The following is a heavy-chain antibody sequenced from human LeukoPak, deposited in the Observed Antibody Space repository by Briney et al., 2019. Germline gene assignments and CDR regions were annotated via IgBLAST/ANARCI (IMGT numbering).Heavy chain of an antibody. CDR3: ASRAAAGTFDY. J-gene: IGHJ4*02. CDR1: GGSISSYY. Sequence: SETLSLTCTVSGGSISSYYWSWIRQPPGKGLEWIGYIYYSGSTNYNPSLKSRVTISVDTSKNQFSLKLSSVTAADTAVYYCASRAAAGTFDYWGQGTLVTVSS. D-gene: IGHD6-13*01. CDR2: IYYSGST. V-gene: IGHV4-59*01.